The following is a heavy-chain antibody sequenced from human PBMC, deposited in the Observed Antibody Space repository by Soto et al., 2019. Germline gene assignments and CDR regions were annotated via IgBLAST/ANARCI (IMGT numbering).Heavy chain of an antibody. Sequence: GGSLRLSCAASGFTFSSYSMNWVRQAPGKGLEWVSYISSSSSTIYYADSVKGRFTISRDNAKNSLYLQMNSLRDEDTAVYYCAGHCSGGSCSPRTYYYYYGMDVWGQGTTVTVSS. CDR1: GFTFSSYS. D-gene: IGHD2-15*01. CDR3: AGHCSGGSCSPRTYYYYYGMDV. J-gene: IGHJ6*02. CDR2: ISSSSSTI. V-gene: IGHV3-48*02.